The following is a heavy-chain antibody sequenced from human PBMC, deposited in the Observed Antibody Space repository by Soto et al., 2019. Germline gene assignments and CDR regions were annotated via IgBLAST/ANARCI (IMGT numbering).Heavy chain of an antibody. CDR2: ISAYNGNT. CDR1: GYTFTSYG. Sequence: ASVKVSCKASGYTFTSYGISWVRQAPGQGLEWMGWISAYNGNTNYAQKLQGRVTMTTDTSTSTAYLQWSSLKASDTAMYYCARLVYCISSSTCFNPFDYWGRGTLVTVSS. CDR3: ARLVYCISSSTCFNPFDY. V-gene: IGHV1-18*01. J-gene: IGHJ4*02. D-gene: IGHD2-2*01.